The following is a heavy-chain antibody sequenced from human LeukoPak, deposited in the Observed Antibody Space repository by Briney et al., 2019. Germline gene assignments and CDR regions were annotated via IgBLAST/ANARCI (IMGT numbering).Heavy chain of an antibody. J-gene: IGHJ4*02. CDR3: ARARYSGGWYDY. V-gene: IGHV3-21*01. Sequence: GGSLRLSCAASGFTFSSYSMNWVRQAPGKGLEWVSSISSSSSYIYYADSVKGRFTISRDNAENSLYLQMNSLRAEDTAVYYCARARYSGGWYDYWGRGTRVTVSS. CDR2: ISSSSSYI. CDR1: GFTFSSYS. D-gene: IGHD6-19*01.